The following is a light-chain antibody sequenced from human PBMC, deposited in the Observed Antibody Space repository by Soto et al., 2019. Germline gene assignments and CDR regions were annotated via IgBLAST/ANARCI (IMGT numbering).Light chain of an antibody. CDR3: GADHGSGSNFVHVV. V-gene: IGLV9-49*01. Sequence: QLVVTQPPSASASLGASVTLTCTLSSGYSNYKVDWYQQRPGKGPRFVMRVGTGGIVGSKGDGIPDRFSVLGSGLNRYLTIKNIQEEDESDYHCGADHGSGSNFVHVVFGGGTKLTVL. CDR1: SGYSNYK. CDR2: VGTGGIVG. J-gene: IGLJ2*01.